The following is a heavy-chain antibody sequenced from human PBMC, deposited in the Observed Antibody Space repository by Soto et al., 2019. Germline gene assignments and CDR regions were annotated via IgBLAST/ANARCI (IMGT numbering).Heavy chain of an antibody. CDR3: ANYDFWSGYRRGYFDY. CDR2: IYYSGST. J-gene: IGHJ4*02. CDR1: DGSISSGCYY. D-gene: IGHD3-3*01. V-gene: IGHV4-31*03. Sequence: SETLSLTCTVSDGSISSGCYYWSWIRQHPGKGLEWIGYIYYSGSTYYNPSLKSRVNISVDTSKNQFSLKLSSVTAADTAVYYCANYDFWSGYRRGYFDYWGQGTLVTVSS.